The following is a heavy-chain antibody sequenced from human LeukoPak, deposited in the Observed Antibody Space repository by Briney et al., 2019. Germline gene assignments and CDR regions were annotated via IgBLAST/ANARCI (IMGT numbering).Heavy chain of an antibody. CDR2: INHSGST. D-gene: IGHD6-6*01. CDR3: ARGRSRPSGFDP. CDR1: GGSFSGYY. Sequence: PSETLSLTCAVYGGSFSGYYWSWIRQPPGKGLEWIGEINHSGSTNYNPSLKSRVTISVDTSKNQSSLKLSSVTAADTAVYYCARGRSRPSGFDPWGQGTLVTVSS. J-gene: IGHJ5*02. V-gene: IGHV4-34*01.